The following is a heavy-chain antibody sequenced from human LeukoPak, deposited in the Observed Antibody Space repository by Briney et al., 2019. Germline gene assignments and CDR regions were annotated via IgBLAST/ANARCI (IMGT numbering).Heavy chain of an antibody. CDR1: GFTFSSYA. CDR2: ISGSGGST. Sequence: PGGSLRLSCAASGFTFSSYAMSWVRQAPGKGLGWVSAISGSGGSTYYADSVKGRFTISRDNSKNTLYLQMNSLRAEDTAMYYCARAACSGGSCYCVYWGQGTLVTVSS. V-gene: IGHV3-23*01. J-gene: IGHJ4*02. CDR3: ARAACSGGSCYCVY. D-gene: IGHD2-15*01.